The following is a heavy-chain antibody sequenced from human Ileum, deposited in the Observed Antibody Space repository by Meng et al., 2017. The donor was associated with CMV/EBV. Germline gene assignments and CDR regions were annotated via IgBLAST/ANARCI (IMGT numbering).Heavy chain of an antibody. D-gene: IGHD3-3*01. CDR1: GFAFSSYG. J-gene: IGHJ4*02. V-gene: IGHV3-30*02. Sequence: GGSLRLSCAASGFAFSSYGTHWVRQAPGKGLEWVAFIRSDGSNQYYADSVRGRFTISRDNSKNTLYLQMNSLGAEDTAVYYCAKDGFLGYLLPYYFDCWGQGALVTVSS. CDR3: AKDGFLGYLLPYYFDC. CDR2: IRSDGSNQ.